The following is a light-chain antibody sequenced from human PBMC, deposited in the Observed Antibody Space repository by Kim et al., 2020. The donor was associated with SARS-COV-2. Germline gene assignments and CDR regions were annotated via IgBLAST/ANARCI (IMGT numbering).Light chain of an antibody. J-gene: IGLJ3*02. CDR3: AAWDGSLRSWV. CDR2: STN. Sequence: QSVLTQPPSASGTPGQRVTISCSGSSSNIGSNTVNWYQQLPGTAPKLLIYSTNQRPSGVPDRFSGSKSATSASLAISGLQSEDEVDYYCAAWDGSLRSWVFGGGTQLTV. V-gene: IGLV1-44*01. CDR1: SSNIGSNT.